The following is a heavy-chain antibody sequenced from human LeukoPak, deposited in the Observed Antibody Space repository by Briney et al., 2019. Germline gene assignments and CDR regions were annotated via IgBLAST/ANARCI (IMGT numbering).Heavy chain of an antibody. CDR2: INSDGNST. Sequence: GGSLRLSCAASRFSFNTYWMRWVRQAPGMGLVWVSRINSDGNSTSYADSVKGRFTISRDNAKNTLYLQMNNLRAEDTAVYYCVRGRYYFDYWGQGTLVTVSS. V-gene: IGHV3-74*01. CDR3: VRGRYYFDY. CDR1: RFSFNTYW. D-gene: IGHD5-24*01. J-gene: IGHJ4*02.